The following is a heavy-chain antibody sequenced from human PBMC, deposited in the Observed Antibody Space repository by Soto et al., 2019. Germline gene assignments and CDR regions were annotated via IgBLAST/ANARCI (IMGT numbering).Heavy chain of an antibody. J-gene: IGHJ3*02. D-gene: IGHD2-15*01. CDR1: GFTFSNYS. V-gene: IGHV3-33*01. CDR2: IWYDGRNK. CDR3: ARDQVAATQKAVAFDI. Sequence: QVQLVESGGGVVQPGTSLRLSCAASGFTFSNYSMHWVRQAPGKGLEWVSIIWYDGRNKYYVDSVRGRFTISRDNSKNTVYLQMNSLRAEDTAVYYCARDQVAATQKAVAFDIWGQGTMVTVSS.